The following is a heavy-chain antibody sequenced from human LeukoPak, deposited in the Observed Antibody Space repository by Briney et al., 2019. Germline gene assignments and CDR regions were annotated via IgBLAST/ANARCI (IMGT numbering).Heavy chain of an antibody. CDR1: GYTFTSYG. CDR2: ISAYNGNT. CDR3: ERYFDYVWGSPSDYYYMYV. V-gene: IGHV1-18*01. Sequence: GAXVKVSCKGSGYTFTSYGISWVRQAHGQGREWMGWISAYNGNTNNVQKLQGRVTMITEKTTSKDYMEMRSKRADDTDGYFCERYFDYVWGSPSDYYYMYVWGRGTTVTVSS. D-gene: IGHD3-16*01. J-gene: IGHJ6*03.